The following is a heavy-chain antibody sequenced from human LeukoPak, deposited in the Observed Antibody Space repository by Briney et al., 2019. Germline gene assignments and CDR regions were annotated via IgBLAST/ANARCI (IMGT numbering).Heavy chain of an antibody. CDR3: ASSSIAAAGAIDY. V-gene: IGHV5-51*01. CDR2: IYPGDSDT. CDR1: GYSFTSYW. J-gene: IGHJ4*02. Sequence: GESLKISCKGSGYSFTSYWIGWVRQVPGKGLEWMGIIYPGDSDTRYSPSFQGQVTISADKSITTAYLQWSSLKASDTAMYYCASSSIAAAGAIDYWGQGTLVTVSS. D-gene: IGHD6-13*01.